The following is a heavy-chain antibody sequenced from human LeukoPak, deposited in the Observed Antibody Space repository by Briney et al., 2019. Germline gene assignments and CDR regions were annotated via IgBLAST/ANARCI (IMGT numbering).Heavy chain of an antibody. J-gene: IGHJ5*02. D-gene: IGHD3-16*01. CDR2: INHSGST. V-gene: IGHV4-34*01. CDR3: ARGRVVFRP. CDR1: GGSFSGYY. Sequence: SETLSLTCAVYGGSFSGYYWSWIRQPPGKGLEWIGEINHSGSTNYNPPLKSRVTISVDTSKNQFSLKLNSVTAADTAVYYCARGRVVFRPWGQGTLVTVSS.